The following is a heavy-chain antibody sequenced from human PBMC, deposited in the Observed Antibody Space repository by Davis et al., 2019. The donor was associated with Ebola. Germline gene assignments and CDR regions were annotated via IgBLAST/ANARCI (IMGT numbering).Heavy chain of an antibody. CDR3: ARHTRYCSSTSCYWTFDY. CDR1: GGSFSGYY. J-gene: IGHJ4*02. CDR2: INHSGST. V-gene: IGHV4-34*01. D-gene: IGHD2-2*01. Sequence: GSLRLSCAVYGGSFSGYYWSWIRQPPGKGLEWIGEINHSGSTNYNPSLKSRVTISVDTSKNQFSLKLSSVTAADTAVYYCARHTRYCSSTSCYWTFDYWGQGTLVTVSS.